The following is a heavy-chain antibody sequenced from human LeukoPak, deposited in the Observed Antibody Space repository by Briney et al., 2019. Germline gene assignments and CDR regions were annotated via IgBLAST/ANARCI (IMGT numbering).Heavy chain of an antibody. CDR2: INHSGST. CDR3: ARMATTYYYYYYGMDV. J-gene: IGHJ6*02. Sequence: SETLSLTCAVYGGSFSGYYWSWIRQPPGKGLEWIGEINHSGSTNYNPSLKSRVTISVDTSKNQFSLKLSSVTAADTAVYYCARMATTYYYYYYGMDVWGQGTTVTVSS. D-gene: IGHD5-12*01. CDR1: GGSFSGYY. V-gene: IGHV4-34*01.